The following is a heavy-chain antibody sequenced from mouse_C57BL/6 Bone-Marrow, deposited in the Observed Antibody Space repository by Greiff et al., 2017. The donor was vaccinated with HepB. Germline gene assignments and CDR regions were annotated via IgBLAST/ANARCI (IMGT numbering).Heavy chain of an antibody. CDR2: IHPSDSDT. Sequence: VQLQQPGAELVKPGASVKVSCKASGYTFTSYWMHWVKQRPGQGLEWIGRIHPSDSDTNYNQKFKGKATLTVDKSSSTAYMQLSSLTSEDSAVYYCAASTMIPYYAMDYWGQGTSVTVSS. CDR1: GYTFTSYW. CDR3: AASTMIPYYAMDY. D-gene: IGHD2-4*01. V-gene: IGHV1-74*01. J-gene: IGHJ4*01.